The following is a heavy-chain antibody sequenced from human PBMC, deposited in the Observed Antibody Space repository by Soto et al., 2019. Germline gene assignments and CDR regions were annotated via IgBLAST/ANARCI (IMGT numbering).Heavy chain of an antibody. V-gene: IGHV1-69*13. CDR2: IIPIFGTA. J-gene: IGHJ6*02. CDR1: GRTFSSYS. CDR3: ARGYSYGYRSDGMDV. D-gene: IGHD5-18*01. Sequence: GASVKVSCKASGRTFSSYSISWVRQAPGQGLEWMGGIIPIFGTANYAQKFQGRVTITADESTSTAYMELSSLRSEDTAVYYCARGYSYGYRSDGMDVWGQGTTVTVSS.